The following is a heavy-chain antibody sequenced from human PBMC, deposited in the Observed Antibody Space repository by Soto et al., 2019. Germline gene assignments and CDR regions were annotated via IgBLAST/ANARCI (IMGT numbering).Heavy chain of an antibody. D-gene: IGHD6-13*01. CDR1: GYTFTSYG. V-gene: IGHV1-18*01. Sequence: DSVKVSCKVSGYTFTSYGISWVRQAPGQGLEWMGWISAYNGNTNYAQKLQGRVTMTTDTSTSTAYMELRSLRSDDTAVYYCARDARWGIAAPFDYWGQGTLVTVSS. CDR3: ARDARWGIAAPFDY. CDR2: ISAYNGNT. J-gene: IGHJ4*02.